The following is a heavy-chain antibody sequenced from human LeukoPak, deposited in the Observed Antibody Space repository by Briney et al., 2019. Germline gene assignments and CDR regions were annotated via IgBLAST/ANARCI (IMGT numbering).Heavy chain of an antibody. CDR1: GYSFTDYY. V-gene: IGHV1-2*02. CDR2: INLNNGDI. D-gene: IGHD3-16*01. Sequence: ASVTVSCKASGYSFTDYYMHWVRQAPGQGLEWMGWINLNNGDIKSAQKFQGRVTMTRDTSFTTVYMEVSWLTSDDTAIYYCARADRLHGGPYLVGPWGQGTLVTVSS. J-gene: IGHJ5*02. CDR3: ARADRLHGGPYLVGP.